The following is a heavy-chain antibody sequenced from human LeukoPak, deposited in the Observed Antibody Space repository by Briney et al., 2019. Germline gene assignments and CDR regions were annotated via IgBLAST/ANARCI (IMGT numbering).Heavy chain of an antibody. CDR2: ISYDGSNQ. CDR1: GFTFSSFA. CDR3: ARGQRITWGYMHV. V-gene: IGHV3-30*01. Sequence: AGGSLRLSCAASGFTFSSFAMHWVRQAPGKGLEWVAVISYDGSNQYYADSVKGRFTISRDNSKSTLYLQMNSLRAEDTAVYYCARGQRITWGYMHVWGKGTTVTVSS. D-gene: IGHD3-10*01. J-gene: IGHJ6*03.